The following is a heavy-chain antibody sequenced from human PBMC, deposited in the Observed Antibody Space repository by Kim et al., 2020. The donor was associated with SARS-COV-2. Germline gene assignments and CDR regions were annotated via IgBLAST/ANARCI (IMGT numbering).Heavy chain of an antibody. CDR3: ATASGSYSAAAFDI. J-gene: IGHJ3*02. CDR1: GYTLTELS. Sequence: ASVKVSCKFSGYTLTELSMHWVRQAPGKGLEWMGGFDPEDGETIYAQKFQGRVTMTEDTSTDTAYMELSSLRSEDTAVYYCATASGSYSAAAFDIWGQGTMVTVSS. CDR2: FDPEDGET. V-gene: IGHV1-24*01. D-gene: IGHD1-26*01.